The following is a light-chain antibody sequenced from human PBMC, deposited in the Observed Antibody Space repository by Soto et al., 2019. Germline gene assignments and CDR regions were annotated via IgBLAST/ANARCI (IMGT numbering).Light chain of an antibody. V-gene: IGLV1-47*02. Sequence: QSVLTKPPSASGTPGQRVTISCSGSSSNIGSNYVYWYQQLPGTAPKLLIYSNNQRPSGVPDRFSGSKSGTSAYLAISGLRSEDEADYYCAAWDDSLSGWVFGGGTKGTVL. CDR3: AAWDDSLSGWV. CDR2: SNN. CDR1: SSNIGSNY. J-gene: IGLJ3*02.